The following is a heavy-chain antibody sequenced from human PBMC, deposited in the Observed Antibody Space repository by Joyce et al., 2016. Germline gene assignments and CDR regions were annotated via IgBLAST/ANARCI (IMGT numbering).Heavy chain of an antibody. CDR3: AKDRPYSTYYYFYYMDV. V-gene: IGHV3-23*01. D-gene: IGHD4-11*01. Sequence: EVQLLESGGGLVQPGGSLTLSCAASGFTFNTYGLTWVRQAPVKGLEWVSSISDIGGSTYYADSVRDRFTISRDNSKNTLFLQMTSLTAEDTAVYYCAKDRPYSTYYYFYYMDVWGKGTTVTVSS. J-gene: IGHJ6*03. CDR1: GFTFNTYG. CDR2: ISDIGGST.